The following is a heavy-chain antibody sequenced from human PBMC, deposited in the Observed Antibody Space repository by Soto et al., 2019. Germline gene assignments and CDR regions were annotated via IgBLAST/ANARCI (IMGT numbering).Heavy chain of an antibody. CDR3: ARQWGGDY. CDR1: GGSIGSHY. J-gene: IGHJ4*02. D-gene: IGHD3-16*01. CDR2: ASYSGSP. V-gene: IGHV4-59*08. Sequence: QVQLQESGPGLVKPSETLSLTCTVSGGSIGSHYWSWIRQPPGEGLEWIGRASYSGSPNYNPSLKPRVTISLDTSKNKFSLKPPSVTAADTAVYYCARQWGGDYWGQGTLVTVSS.